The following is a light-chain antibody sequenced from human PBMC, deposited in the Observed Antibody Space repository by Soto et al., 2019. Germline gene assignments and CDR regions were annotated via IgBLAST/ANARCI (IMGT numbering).Light chain of an antibody. Sequence: QLVLTQSPSASASLGASVKLTCTLSSGQSSYAIAWHQQQPEKGPRYLMKLNSDGSHSKGDGIPDRFSGSSSGAERYLTISSLQSEDEADYYCQTWDAGSVVFGGGTKLTVL. CDR3: QTWDAGSVV. CDR2: LNSDGSH. CDR1: SGQSSYA. J-gene: IGLJ2*01. V-gene: IGLV4-69*01.